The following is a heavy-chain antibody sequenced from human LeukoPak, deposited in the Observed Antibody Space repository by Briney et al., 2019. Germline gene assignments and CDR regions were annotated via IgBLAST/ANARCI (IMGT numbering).Heavy chain of an antibody. D-gene: IGHD5-18*01. CDR1: GFTFSSYS. J-gene: IGHJ4*02. Sequence: GGSLRLSCAASGFTFSSYSMNWVRQAPGKGLEWVSSISSSSSYIYYADSVKGRFTISRDNAKNSLYPQMNSLRAEDTAVYYCARGAPDTAMDYWGQGTLVTVSS. CDR3: ARGAPDTAMDY. V-gene: IGHV3-21*01. CDR2: ISSSSSYI.